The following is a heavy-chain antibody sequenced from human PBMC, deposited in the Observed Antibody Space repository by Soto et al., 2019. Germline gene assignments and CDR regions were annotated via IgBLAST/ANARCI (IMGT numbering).Heavy chain of an antibody. D-gene: IGHD3-22*01. V-gene: IGHV4-4*07. CDR1: GGSISSYY. Sequence: PSETLSLTCTVSGGSISSYYWSWIRHPAGKGLEWIGRIYTSGSTNYNPSLKSRVTMSVDTSKNQFSLKLSSVTAADTAVYYCAIRLYYYDSSGYRKPYGMDVWGQGTTVTVSS. J-gene: IGHJ6*02. CDR3: AIRLYYYDSSGYRKPYGMDV. CDR2: IYTSGST.